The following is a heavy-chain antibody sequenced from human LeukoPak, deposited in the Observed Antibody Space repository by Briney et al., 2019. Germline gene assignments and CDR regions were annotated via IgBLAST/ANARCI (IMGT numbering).Heavy chain of an antibody. CDR3: ASHSRWGNWFDP. J-gene: IGHJ5*02. Sequence: SETLSLTCTVSGGSISSGGYYWSWIRQSPGKGLEWIGYIYYSGSTNYNPSLKSRVTISVDTSKKQFSLRLTSVTAADTAVYYCASHSRWGNWFDPWGQGTLVTVSS. CDR2: IYYSGST. D-gene: IGHD3-22*01. CDR1: GGSISSGGYY. V-gene: IGHV4-61*08.